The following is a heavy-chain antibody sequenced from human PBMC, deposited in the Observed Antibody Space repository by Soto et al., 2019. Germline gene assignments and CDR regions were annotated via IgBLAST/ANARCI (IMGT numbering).Heavy chain of an antibody. V-gene: IGHV3-23*01. CDR3: AKFYGGKSAHTYTIDP. D-gene: IGHD2-15*01. CDR1: GFTFSSYA. J-gene: IGHJ5*02. CDR2: INTSGGST. Sequence: GGCLRLSCAASGFTFSSYAMSWVRQAPGKGLEWVSTINTSGGSTYYADSVKGRFTISRDNSKNTLYLQMNSLRPEDTAVYYCAKFYGGKSAHTYTIDPWGQGTLVTVSS.